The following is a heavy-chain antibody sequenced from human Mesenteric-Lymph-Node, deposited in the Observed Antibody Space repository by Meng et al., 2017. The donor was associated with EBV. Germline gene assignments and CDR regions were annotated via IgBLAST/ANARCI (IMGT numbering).Heavy chain of an antibody. Sequence: HGQLQESGPGLVKPSGTLSLTCAVSGGSISSSNWWSWVRQPPGKGLEWIGEIYHTGNTNYNPSLKSRVTISVDKSKNQFSLNLTSVTAADTAVYYCARTSVAVLYVGLDYWGQGTLVTVSS. CDR2: IYHTGNT. D-gene: IGHD2-8*02. J-gene: IGHJ4*02. V-gene: IGHV4-4*02. CDR1: GGSISSSNW. CDR3: ARTSVAVLYVGLDY.